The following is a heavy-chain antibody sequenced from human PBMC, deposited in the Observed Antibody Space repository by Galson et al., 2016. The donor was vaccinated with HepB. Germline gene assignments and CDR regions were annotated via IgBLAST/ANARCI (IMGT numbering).Heavy chain of an antibody. V-gene: IGHV5-51*01. CDR2: LYPADSNV. J-gene: IGHJ6*02. D-gene: IGHD1-14*01. CDR1: GSNFTYYW. CDR3: ARLAGLTARKIYQGVDV. Sequence: QSGAEVKKPGESLKISCQGSGSNFTYYWIAWVRQMPGKGLEWMGMLYPADSNVRYSPSFQGRGSISADKAITTAYLQWMTLKASDTAMYYCARLAGLTARKIYQGVDVWGQGTPVTVSS.